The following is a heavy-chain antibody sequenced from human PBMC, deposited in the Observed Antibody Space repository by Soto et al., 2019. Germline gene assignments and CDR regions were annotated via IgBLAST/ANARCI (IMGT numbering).Heavy chain of an antibody. CDR2: ISAYNGNT. CDR1: GYTFSNYA. J-gene: IGHJ4*02. Sequence: ASVKVSCKGSGYTFSNYAIHWVRQAPGQRLEWMGWISAYNGNTNYAQKLQGRVTMTTDTSTSTAYMELRSLRSDDTAVYYCARDRYGDYIDYWGQGTLVTVSS. D-gene: IGHD4-17*01. V-gene: IGHV1-18*01. CDR3: ARDRYGDYIDY.